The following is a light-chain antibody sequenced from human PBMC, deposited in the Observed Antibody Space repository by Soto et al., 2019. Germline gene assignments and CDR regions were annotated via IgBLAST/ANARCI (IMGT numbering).Light chain of an antibody. CDR2: STS. V-gene: IGLV7-43*01. CDR3: LLYHDGPWV. Sequence: QTEVTQEPSLTVSPGGTVTLTCASSTGPVTSGYYPNWFQQKPGQAPRALIYSTSNKYFWTPARFSGSLLGDKAALTLSGVQPEDEADYYCLLYHDGPWVFGGGTKLTVL. CDR1: TGPVTSGYY. J-gene: IGLJ3*02.